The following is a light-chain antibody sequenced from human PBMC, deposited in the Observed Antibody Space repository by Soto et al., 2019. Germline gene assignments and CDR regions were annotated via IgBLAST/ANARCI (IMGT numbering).Light chain of an antibody. CDR1: QSVSSY. Sequence: EIVLTQSPATLSLSPGERATLSCRASQSVSSYLAWYQQKPGQAPRLLIYDASNRATGIPARFSGSGSGTDFTLTIRSLEPEDFAVYYCQQRSSWPPYTFGQGTKLEMK. CDR3: QQRSSWPPYT. V-gene: IGKV3-11*01. J-gene: IGKJ2*01. CDR2: DAS.